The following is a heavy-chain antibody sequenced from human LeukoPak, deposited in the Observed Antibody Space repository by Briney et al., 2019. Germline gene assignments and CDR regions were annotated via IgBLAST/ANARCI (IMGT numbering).Heavy chain of an antibody. Sequence: ASVKVSCKASGYTFTSYGISWVRQAPGQGLEWMGWISAYNGSTNYAQKLQGRGTMTTDTSTSTAYMELRSLRSDATAVYYCTRIIEWYEYCSGGSCYLDIWGQGTMVTVSS. CDR3: TRIIEWYEYCSGGSCYLDI. CDR2: ISAYNGST. V-gene: IGHV1-18*01. J-gene: IGHJ3*02. CDR1: GYTFTSYG. D-gene: IGHD2-15*01.